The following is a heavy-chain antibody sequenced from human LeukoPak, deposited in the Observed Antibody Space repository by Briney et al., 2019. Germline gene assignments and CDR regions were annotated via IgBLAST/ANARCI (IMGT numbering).Heavy chain of an antibody. V-gene: IGHV3-30-3*01. D-gene: IGHD3-10*01. CDR1: GFTFNTYA. CDR3: ARTSLRYFGSGSYSLDVFDI. Sequence: GGSLRLSCAASGFTFNTYALHWIRQAPGKGLEWVAAITSDGSKKYYADSVKGRFTISRDNSKNTLYLQMNSLRADDTAVYFCARTSLRYFGSGSYSLDVFDIWGQGTMVTVSS. J-gene: IGHJ3*02. CDR2: ITSDGSKK.